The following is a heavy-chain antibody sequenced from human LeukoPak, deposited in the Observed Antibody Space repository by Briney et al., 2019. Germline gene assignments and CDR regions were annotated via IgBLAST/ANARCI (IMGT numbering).Heavy chain of an antibody. D-gene: IGHD6-6*01. Sequence: SETLSLTCTVSGGSISTYYWNWIRQPPGKGLEWIGYIYHSGSTNYNPSLQSRVTISVNTSKNQFSLNLNSVTAADTAVYYCARGGAARLHFQNWGQGTLVTVSS. J-gene: IGHJ1*01. CDR2: IYHSGST. CDR1: GGSISTYY. CDR3: ARGGAARLHFQN. V-gene: IGHV4-59*01.